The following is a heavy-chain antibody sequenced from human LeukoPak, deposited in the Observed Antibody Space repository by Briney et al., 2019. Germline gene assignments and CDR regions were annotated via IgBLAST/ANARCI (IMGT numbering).Heavy chain of an antibody. CDR3: AREYSSSSHYFHY. D-gene: IGHD6-6*01. Sequence: SGGSLRLSWAASGFTFSSYSMNWVRQARGKGLEWVSSISSSSSYIYYADSVKGRFTISRDNAKNSLYLQMNSLRAEDTAVYYCAREYSSSSHYFHYWGQGTLVTVSS. V-gene: IGHV3-21*01. CDR1: GFTFSSYS. CDR2: ISSSSSYI. J-gene: IGHJ4*02.